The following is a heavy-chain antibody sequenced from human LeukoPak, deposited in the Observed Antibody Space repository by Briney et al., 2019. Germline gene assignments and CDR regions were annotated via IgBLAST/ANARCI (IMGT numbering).Heavy chain of an antibody. D-gene: IGHD6-25*01. V-gene: IGHV1-69*13. Sequence: SVKVSCKASGGTXSSYAISRVRQAPGQGLEWMEGIIPIFGTANYAQKFQGRVTITADESTSTAYLELSSLRSEDTAVYYCARGAATRLDYWGQGTLVTVSS. CDR1: GGTXSSYA. J-gene: IGHJ4*02. CDR2: IIPIFGTA. CDR3: ARGAATRLDY.